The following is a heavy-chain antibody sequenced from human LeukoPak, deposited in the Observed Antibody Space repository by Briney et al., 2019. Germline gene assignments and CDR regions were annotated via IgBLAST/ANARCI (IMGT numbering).Heavy chain of an antibody. J-gene: IGHJ6*04. V-gene: IGHV3-21*01. D-gene: IGHD3-3*01. CDR2: ISSSSTYI. CDR3: ARDWSGWDV. Sequence: GGSLRLSCTASGFTFSSYSMNWVRQAPGKGLEWVSSISSSSTYIYYADSVKGRFTISRDDAKSSLYLQMNSLRAEDTAVYYCARDWSGWDVWGKGTTVTVSS. CDR1: GFTFSSYS.